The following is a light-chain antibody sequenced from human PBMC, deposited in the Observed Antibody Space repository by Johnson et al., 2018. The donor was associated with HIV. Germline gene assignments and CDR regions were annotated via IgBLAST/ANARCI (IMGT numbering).Light chain of an antibody. V-gene: IGLV1-51*02. CDR3: GTWDSSLSAHYV. Sequence: QSVLTQPPSVSAAPGQKVTISCSGSSSNIGNNYVSWYQQLPGTAPKLLIYESNQRPSGIPDRFSGSKSGTSATLGITGLQTGDEADYYCGTWDSSLSAHYVFGTGTTITVL. J-gene: IGLJ1*01. CDR2: ESN. CDR1: SSNIGNNY.